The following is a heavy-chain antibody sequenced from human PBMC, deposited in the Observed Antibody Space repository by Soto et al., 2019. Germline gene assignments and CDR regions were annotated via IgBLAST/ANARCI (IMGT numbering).Heavy chain of an antibody. J-gene: IGHJ4*02. Sequence: PGGSLRLSCAASGFTISSYGMHRVRQAPGKGLEWVAVIPYDGSNKYYADSVKGRFTISRDNSKNTLYLQMNSLRAEDTAVYYCAKDWDIGYCSSTSCYQLDYWGQGTLVTVSS. V-gene: IGHV3-30*18. CDR3: AKDWDIGYCSSTSCYQLDY. CDR1: GFTISSYG. D-gene: IGHD2-2*01. CDR2: IPYDGSNK.